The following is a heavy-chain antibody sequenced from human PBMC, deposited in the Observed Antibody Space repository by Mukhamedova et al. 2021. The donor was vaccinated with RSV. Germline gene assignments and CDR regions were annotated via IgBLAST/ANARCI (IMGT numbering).Heavy chain of an antibody. J-gene: IGHJ4*01. CDR2: VRSRADNSAT. V-gene: IGHV3-73*01. D-gene: IGHD1-26*01. Sequence: GFTFSASSMHWVRQASGTGLEWVGRVRSRADNSATAYAASVRGRFTISRDDSKNTTYLQMNSPKTEDTAVYYCTSSVGATNDVYW. CDR3: TSSVGATNDVY. CDR1: GFTFSASS.